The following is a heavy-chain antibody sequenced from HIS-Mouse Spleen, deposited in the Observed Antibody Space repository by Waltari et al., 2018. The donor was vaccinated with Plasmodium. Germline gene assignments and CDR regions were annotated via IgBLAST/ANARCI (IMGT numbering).Heavy chain of an antibody. CDR1: GGSFSGYY. Sequence: QVQLQQWGAGLLKPSETLSLTCAVYGGSFSGYYWSWIRQPPGKGLEWIGEIKHSGSTNANPSPKSRVTISVDTSKNQFSLKLSSVTAADTAVYYCARLVVVASKDSYWGQGTLVTVSS. D-gene: IGHD2-15*01. J-gene: IGHJ4*02. CDR3: ARLVVVASKDSY. CDR2: IKHSGST. V-gene: IGHV4-34*01.